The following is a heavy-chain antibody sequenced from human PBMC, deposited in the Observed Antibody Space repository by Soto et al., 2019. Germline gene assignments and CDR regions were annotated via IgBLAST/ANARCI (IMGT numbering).Heavy chain of an antibody. CDR1: GFTFSSYA. Sequence: EVQLLESGGGLVQPGGSLRLSCAASGFTFSSYAMSWVRQAPGKGLEWVSAISGSGGSTYYTDSVKGRFTISRDNSKNTLYLQMNSLRAEDTAVYYCAKGGSGYDGFDYWGQGTLVTVSS. D-gene: IGHD5-12*01. J-gene: IGHJ4*02. V-gene: IGHV3-23*01. CDR2: ISGSGGST. CDR3: AKGGSGYDGFDY.